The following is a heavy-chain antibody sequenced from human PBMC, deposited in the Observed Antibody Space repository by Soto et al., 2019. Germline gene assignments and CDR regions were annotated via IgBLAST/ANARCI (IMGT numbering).Heavy chain of an antibody. D-gene: IGHD5-18*01. J-gene: IGHJ4*02. Sequence: GGSLRLSCAASGFTFSSYGMHWVRQAPGKGLEWVAVISYDGSNKYYADSVKGRFTISRDNSKNTLYLQMNSLRAEDTAVYYCAKDFTEVDGYSYGGTFDYWGQGTLVTVSS. CDR2: ISYDGSNK. V-gene: IGHV3-30*18. CDR3: AKDFTEVDGYSYGGTFDY. CDR1: GFTFSSYG.